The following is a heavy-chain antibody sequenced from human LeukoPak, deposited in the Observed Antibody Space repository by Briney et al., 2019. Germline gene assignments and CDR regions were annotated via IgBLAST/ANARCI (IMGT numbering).Heavy chain of an antibody. CDR1: GYTFTSYY. J-gene: IGHJ4*02. V-gene: IGHV1-46*01. Sequence: GASVKVPCKASGYTFTSYYMHWVRQAPGQGLEWMGIINPSGGSTSYAQKFQGRVTMTRDMSTSTVYMELSSLRSEDTAVYYCSSNDPDYDSSGYRYWGQGTLVTVSS. CDR2: INPSGGST. CDR3: SSNDPDYDSSGYRY. D-gene: IGHD3-22*01.